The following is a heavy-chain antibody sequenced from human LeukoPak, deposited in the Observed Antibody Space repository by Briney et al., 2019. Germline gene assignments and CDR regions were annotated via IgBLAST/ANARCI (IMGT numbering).Heavy chain of an antibody. CDR2: MNLKSGGA. V-gene: IGHV1-2*02. CDR1: GYAFTGYY. D-gene: IGHD3-10*01. CDR3: ASKDYGSGDYGMEV. J-gene: IGHJ6*02. Sequence: GASVKVSCKASGYAFTGYYMHWVRQAPGQGLECMGWMNLKSGGANYAQKFQGRATMTRDTSITTAYMELSRLRSDDTAVYYCASKDYGSGDYGMEVWGQGTTVTVSS.